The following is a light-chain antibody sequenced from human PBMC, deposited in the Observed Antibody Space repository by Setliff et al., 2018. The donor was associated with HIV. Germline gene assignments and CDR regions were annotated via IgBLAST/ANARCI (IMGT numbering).Light chain of an antibody. Sequence: QSALTQPASVSGSPGQSITISCIGTSSDVGGYNYVSWYQQHPGKAPKLMIYEVSNRPSGVSDRFSGSKSGNTASLTISGLQTEDEADYFCSSYTSSSPLYVFGTGTKVTV. V-gene: IGLV2-14*01. CDR1: SSDVGGYNY. CDR2: EVS. J-gene: IGLJ1*01. CDR3: SSYTSSSPLYV.